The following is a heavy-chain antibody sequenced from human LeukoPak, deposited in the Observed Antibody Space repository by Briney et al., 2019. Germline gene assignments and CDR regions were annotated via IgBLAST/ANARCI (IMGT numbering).Heavy chain of an antibody. D-gene: IGHD1-26*01. J-gene: IGHJ5*02. CDR2: IYNGVNT. CDR3: ARSRAFNSGAFDP. V-gene: IGHV4-61*01. Sequence: SETLSLTCTVSGASVSSASYWTWIRQPPGKGVEWIAHIYNGVNTNYNPSLKSRVTISVDTSKNQFSLRLNSVTVADTAVYYCARSRAFNSGAFDPWGQGSLVTVSS. CDR1: GASVSSASY.